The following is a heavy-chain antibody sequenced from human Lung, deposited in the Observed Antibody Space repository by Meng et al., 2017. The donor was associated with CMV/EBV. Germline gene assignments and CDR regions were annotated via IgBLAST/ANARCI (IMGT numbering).Heavy chain of an antibody. J-gene: IGHJ4*02. Sequence: GEXXKISCAASGFTFSSYSMNWVRQAPGKGLEWVSSISSSSSYIYYADSVNGRFTISRDNAKNSLYLQMNSLRAEDMAVYYCARYYDFWSGYQVANYYFDYWXQGTLVTVSS. CDR3: ARYYDFWSGYQVANYYFDY. CDR2: ISSSSSYI. CDR1: GFTFSSYS. V-gene: IGHV3-21*01. D-gene: IGHD3-3*01.